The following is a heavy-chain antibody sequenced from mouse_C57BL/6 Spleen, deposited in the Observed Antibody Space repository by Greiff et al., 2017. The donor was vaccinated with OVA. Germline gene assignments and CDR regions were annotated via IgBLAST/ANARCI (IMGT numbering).Heavy chain of an antibody. CDR3: ARGSSYPFDY. Sequence: QVQLQQPGAELVMPGASVKLSCKASGYTFTSYWLHWVKQRPGQGLEWIGEIDPSDSYTNYNQKFKGKSTLTVDKSSSTAYMQLSSLTSEDSAVYYCARGSSYPFDYWGQGTTLTVSS. CDR1: GYTFTSYW. V-gene: IGHV1-69*01. J-gene: IGHJ2*01. D-gene: IGHD1-1*01. CDR2: IDPSDSYT.